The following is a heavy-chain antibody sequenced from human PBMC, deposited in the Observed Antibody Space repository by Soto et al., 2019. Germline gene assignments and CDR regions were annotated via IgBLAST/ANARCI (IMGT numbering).Heavy chain of an antibody. CDR3: AREGTGSFISSSWYLKYPHPRGLGWFDP. CDR1: GGSISSYY. V-gene: IGHV4-59*01. J-gene: IGHJ5*02. CDR2: IYYSGST. D-gene: IGHD6-13*01. Sequence: QVQLQESGPGLVKPSETLSLTCTVSGGSISSYYWSWIRQPPGKGLEWIGYIYYSGSTNYNPSLKSRVTISVDTSKNQFSLKLSSVTAADTAVYYCAREGTGSFISSSWYLKYPHPRGLGWFDPWGQGTLVTVSS.